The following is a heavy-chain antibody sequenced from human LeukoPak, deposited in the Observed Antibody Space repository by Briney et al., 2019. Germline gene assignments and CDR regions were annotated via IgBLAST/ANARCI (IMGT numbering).Heavy chain of an antibody. V-gene: IGHV4-59*01. CDR2: IYYSGST. Sequence: SETLSLTCTVSGGSISSYYWSWIRQPPGKGLEWIGYIYYSGSTNYNPSLKSRVTISVDTSKNQFSLKLSSVTAADTAVYYCARARSSGWYKDLYYYYYYYMDVWGKGTTVTVSS. J-gene: IGHJ6*03. CDR1: GGSISSYY. D-gene: IGHD6-19*01. CDR3: ARARSSGWYKDLYYYYYYYMDV.